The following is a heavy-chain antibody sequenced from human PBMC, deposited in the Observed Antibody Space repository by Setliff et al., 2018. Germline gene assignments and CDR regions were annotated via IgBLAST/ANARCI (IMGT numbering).Heavy chain of an antibody. CDR3: ARTCSGSGCYAGLES. J-gene: IGHJ4*02. D-gene: IGHD2-15*01. V-gene: IGHV3-33*08. CDR2: IWGDGGTK. CDR1: GFTFSTYR. Sequence: PGGSLRLSCAASGFTFSTYRMHWVRQAPGKGLEWVAVIWGDGGTKYHAESVKGRFTISRDNSKNTLYLQMNSLRHEDTAVYYCARTCSGSGCYAGLESWGQGTPVTVSS.